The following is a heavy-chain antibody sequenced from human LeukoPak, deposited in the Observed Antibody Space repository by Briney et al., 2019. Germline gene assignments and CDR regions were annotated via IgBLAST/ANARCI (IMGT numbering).Heavy chain of an antibody. CDR2: IYSSGGT. V-gene: IGHV4-61*02. CDR3: AREDYYDSSGYYPFDV. J-gene: IGHJ4*02. D-gene: IGHD3-22*01. Sequence: PSQTLSLTCTVSGGSISSGSYYWNCFRQPAGEGLEWVGRIYSSGGTDFTPSLKSRGTISVDTSKNQFSLKLSSVTAADTAVYYCAREDYYDSSGYYPFDVWGQGILVTVSS. CDR1: GGSISSGSYY.